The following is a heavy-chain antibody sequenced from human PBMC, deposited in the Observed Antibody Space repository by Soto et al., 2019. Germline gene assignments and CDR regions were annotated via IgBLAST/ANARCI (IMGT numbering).Heavy chain of an antibody. CDR2: LSGSGGST. D-gene: IGHD5-12*01. Sequence: SGGSLRLSCAASGFTFSSSAMSWVRQAPGKGLEWVSALSGSGGSTYYADSVKGRFTISRDNSKNTLYLQMNSLRAEDTAVYYCAKAVEWVPDYWGQGTLVTVSS. CDR1: GFTFSSSA. J-gene: IGHJ4*02. V-gene: IGHV3-23*01. CDR3: AKAVEWVPDY.